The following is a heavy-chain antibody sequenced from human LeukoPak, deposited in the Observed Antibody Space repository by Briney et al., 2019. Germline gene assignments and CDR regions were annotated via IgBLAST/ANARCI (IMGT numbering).Heavy chain of an antibody. CDR2: IHSGGNT. D-gene: IGHD6-19*01. CDR3: ARHGYTSGWVRY. CDR1: GFTVSTNY. J-gene: IGHJ4*02. V-gene: IGHV3-53*01. Sequence: GGSLRLSCAASGFTVSTNYMSWVRQAPGKGLEWVSVIHSGGNTYYADSVKGRFTVSRDFSKNTLYLQMNSLRAEDTAVYYCARHGYTSGWVRYWGQGTLVTVST.